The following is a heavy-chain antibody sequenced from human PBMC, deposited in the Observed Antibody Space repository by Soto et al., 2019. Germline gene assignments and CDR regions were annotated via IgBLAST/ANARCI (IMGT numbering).Heavy chain of an antibody. J-gene: IGHJ6*02. CDR1: GYTLTELS. CDR3: AAPSGLVRGYYYYYGMDV. Sequence: ASVKVSCKVSGYTLTELSMHWVRQAPGKGLEWMGGFDPEDGETIYAQKFQGRVTMTEDTSTDTAYMELSSLRSEDTAVYYCAAPSGLVRGYYYYYGMDVWGQGTTVTVSS. D-gene: IGHD6-19*01. CDR2: FDPEDGET. V-gene: IGHV1-24*01.